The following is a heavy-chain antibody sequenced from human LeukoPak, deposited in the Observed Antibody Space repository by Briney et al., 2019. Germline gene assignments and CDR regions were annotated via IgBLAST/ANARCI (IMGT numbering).Heavy chain of an antibody. D-gene: IGHD6-6*01. Sequence: SETLSLTCTVSGGSISSYYWSGTRQSPGKGLEWIGYIYYSGSTNYNPSLKSRVTISVDTSKNQFSLKLTSVTAADTAVYYCARVSAARPDYYDYYGMDVWGQGTTVTVSS. V-gene: IGHV4-59*01. J-gene: IGHJ6*02. CDR3: ARVSAARPDYYDYYGMDV. CDR1: GGSISSYY. CDR2: IYYSGST.